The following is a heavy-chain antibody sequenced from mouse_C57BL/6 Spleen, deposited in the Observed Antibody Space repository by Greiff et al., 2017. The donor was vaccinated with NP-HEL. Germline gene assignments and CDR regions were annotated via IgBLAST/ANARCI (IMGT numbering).Heavy chain of an antibody. D-gene: IGHD2-5*01. CDR2: INPSSGYT. Sequence: VQLQQSGAELAKPGASVKLSCKASGYTFTSYWMHWVKQRPGQGLEWIGYINPSSGYTKYNQKFKDKATLTADKSSSTAYMQLSSLTYEDSAVYYCARDYSTYLYAMDYWGQGTSVTVSS. V-gene: IGHV1-7*01. CDR3: ARDYSTYLYAMDY. J-gene: IGHJ4*01. CDR1: GYTFTSYW.